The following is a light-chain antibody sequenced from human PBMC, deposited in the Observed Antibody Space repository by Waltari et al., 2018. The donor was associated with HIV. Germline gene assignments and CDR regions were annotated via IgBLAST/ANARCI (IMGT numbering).Light chain of an antibody. CDR3: KQYDDWTV. CDR2: DTS. Sequence: EAVMTQSPATLSVSPAETATLSCRSSHGINNNLAWYQQKPGQAPRLLIFDTSARATGMPDRCSGSGYGTEFTLTISSRQSEDFAVYYCKQYDDWTVFGGGTKVDIK. J-gene: IGKJ4*01. V-gene: IGKV3-15*01. CDR1: HGINNN.